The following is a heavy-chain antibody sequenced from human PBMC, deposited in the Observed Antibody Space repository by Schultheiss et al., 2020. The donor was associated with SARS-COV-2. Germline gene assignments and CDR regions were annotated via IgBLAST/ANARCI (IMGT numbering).Heavy chain of an antibody. D-gene: IGHD6-13*01. V-gene: IGHV1-69*06. CDR1: GGTFSSYA. Sequence: SVKVSCKASGGTFSSYAISWVRQAPGQGLEWMGGIIPIFGTANYAQKFQGRVTITADKSTSTAYMELSSLRSEDTAVYYCARGAQGFGTDAFDIWGQGTMVTVSS. J-gene: IGHJ3*02. CDR3: ARGAQGFGTDAFDI. CDR2: IIPIFGTA.